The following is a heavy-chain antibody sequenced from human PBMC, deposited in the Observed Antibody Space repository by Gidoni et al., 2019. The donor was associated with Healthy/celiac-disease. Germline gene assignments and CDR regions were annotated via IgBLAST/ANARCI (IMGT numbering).Heavy chain of an antibody. J-gene: IGHJ6*03. Sequence: QVQLQQSGPGLVKPSQTLSLTCAISGDSVSSNSAAWNWIRQSPSSGLEWLGRTYYRSKWYNDYAVSVKSRITINPDTSKNQFSLQLNSVTPEDTAVYYCARDREAYSSSWSYYYYYYYMDVWGKGTTVTVSS. CDR1: GDSVSSNSAA. V-gene: IGHV6-1*01. CDR3: ARDREAYSSSWSYYYYYYYMDV. CDR2: TYYRSKWYN. D-gene: IGHD6-13*01.